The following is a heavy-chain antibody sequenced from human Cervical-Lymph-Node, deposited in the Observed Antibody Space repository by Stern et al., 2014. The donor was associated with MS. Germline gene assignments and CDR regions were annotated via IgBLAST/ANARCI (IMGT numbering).Heavy chain of an antibody. CDR2: TYHRSRWYY. J-gene: IGHJ3*02. V-gene: IGHV6-1*01. CDR3: ARDVSSSPDAFDT. Sequence: QVQLLQSGPGLVKPSQTLSLTCAISGDSVSSNRATWSWIRQSPSRGLEWLGRTYHRSRWYYDYAISVKSRVNISPDTSNNQFSLRLDSVTPEDTAVYYCARDVSSSPDAFDTWGLGTMVIVS. CDR1: GDSVSSNRAT. D-gene: IGHD6-6*01.